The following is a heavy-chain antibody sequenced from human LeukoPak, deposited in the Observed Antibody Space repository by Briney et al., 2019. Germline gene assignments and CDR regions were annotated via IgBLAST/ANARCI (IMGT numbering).Heavy chain of an antibody. CDR1: GYTFTGYY. CDR2: INPNSGGT. CDR3: ARVPVFDYYYYMDV. J-gene: IGHJ6*03. V-gene: IGHV1-2*02. Sequence: ASVKVSCKASGYTFTGYYMHWVRQAPGQGLEWMGWINPNSGGTNYAQKFQGRVTMTRDTSISTAYMELSRLRSDDTAVCYCARVPVFDYYYYMDVWGKGTTVTVSS.